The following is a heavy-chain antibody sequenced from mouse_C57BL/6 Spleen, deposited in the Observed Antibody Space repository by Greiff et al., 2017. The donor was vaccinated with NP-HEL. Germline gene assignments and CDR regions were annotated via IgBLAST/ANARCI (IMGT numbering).Heavy chain of an antibody. D-gene: IGHD5-2*01. Sequence: VQLQQSGAELARPGASVKMSCKASGYTFTSYTMHWVKQRPGQGLEWIGYINPSSGYTKYNQKFKDKATLTADKSSSTAYMQLSSLTSADSAVYYCSGSEYCEDAMDYWGQGTSVTVSS. CDR2: INPSSGYT. V-gene: IGHV1-4*01. CDR1: GYTFTSYT. CDR3: SGSEYCEDAMDY. J-gene: IGHJ4*01.